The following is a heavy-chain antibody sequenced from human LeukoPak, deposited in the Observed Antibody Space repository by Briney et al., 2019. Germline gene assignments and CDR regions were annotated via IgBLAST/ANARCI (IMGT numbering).Heavy chain of an antibody. CDR3: ARGGFDY. J-gene: IGHJ4*02. CDR1: GFTFSSYA. CDR2: IPYDGSNK. V-gene: IGHV3-30-3*01. Sequence: GGSLRLSCAASGFTFSSYAMHWVRQAPGKGLEWVAVIPYDGSNKYYADSVKGRFTISRDNSKNTLYLQMNSLRAEDTAVYYCARGGFDYWGQGTLVTVSS.